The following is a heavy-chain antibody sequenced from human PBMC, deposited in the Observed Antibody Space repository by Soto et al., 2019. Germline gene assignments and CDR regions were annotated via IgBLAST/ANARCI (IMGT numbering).Heavy chain of an antibody. V-gene: IGHV3-66*01. J-gene: IGHJ3*01. Sequence: EVQLVESGGGLVQPGGSLRLSCAASGFIVSSNYMSWVRQAPGKGREWVALIYSGGTTHYAASVKGRFTISRDKSNNTLYLQMNSLRAEDTAVYYCARRWGWGHGTVVTVSS. D-gene: IGHD1-26*01. CDR2: IYSGGTT. CDR1: GFIVSSNY. CDR3: ARRWG.